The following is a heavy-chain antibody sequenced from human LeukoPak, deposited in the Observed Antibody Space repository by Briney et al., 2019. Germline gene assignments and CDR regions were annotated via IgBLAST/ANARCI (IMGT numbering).Heavy chain of an antibody. V-gene: IGHV3-23*01. CDR2: ISGSGGST. CDR1: GFTFSSYA. J-gene: IGHJ4*02. D-gene: IGHD6-25*01. CDR3: AKMPVSYSSGWSNFDY. Sequence: GESLRLSCAASGFTFSSYAMSWVRQAPGKGLEWVSGISGSGGSTYYADPVKGRFTISRDNSKNTLYLQMNSLRAEDAAVYYCAKMPVSYSSGWSNFDYWGQGNLVTVSS.